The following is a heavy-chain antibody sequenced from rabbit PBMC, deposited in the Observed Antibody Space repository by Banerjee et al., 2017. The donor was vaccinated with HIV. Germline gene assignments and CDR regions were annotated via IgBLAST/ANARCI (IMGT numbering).Heavy chain of an antibody. CDR2: IYVGDGRT. D-gene: IGHD2-1*01. CDR1: GFSISSNYW. CDR3: ARGWITMTMNL. Sequence: QEQLKESGGGLVTPGGILTLTCTASGFSISSNYWMNWVRQAPGKGLEWIGSIYVGDGRTYYASWVNGRFTISSHNAQNTLYLQLNSLTVADTATYFCARGWITMTMNLWGQGTLVTVS. J-gene: IGHJ4*01. V-gene: IGHV1S43*01.